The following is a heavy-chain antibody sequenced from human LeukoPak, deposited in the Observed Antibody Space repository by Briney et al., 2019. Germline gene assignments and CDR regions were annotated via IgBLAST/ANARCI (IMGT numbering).Heavy chain of an antibody. Sequence: SETLSLTCTVSGDSITSGSYYWSWIRQPAGKGLEWIGRMYTSGSTNYNPSLKSRVTMSVDTSKHQFSLKLTSVTAADTAVYYCARDPGVQLDRWAYYYYMDVWGKGTTVTVSS. V-gene: IGHV4-61*02. D-gene: IGHD1-1*01. CDR3: ARDPGVQLDRWAYYYYMDV. J-gene: IGHJ6*03. CDR1: GDSITSGSYY. CDR2: MYTSGST.